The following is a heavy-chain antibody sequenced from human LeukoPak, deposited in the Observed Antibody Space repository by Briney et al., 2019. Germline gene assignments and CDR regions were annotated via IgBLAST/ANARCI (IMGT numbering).Heavy chain of an antibody. CDR1: TFTLSTSW. CDR3: AAYGDDAFDI. J-gene: IGHJ3*02. Sequence: GGSLRLSCTASTFTLSTSWMNWVRQAPGKGLEWVSSISSSSSYIYYADSVKGRFTISRDNAKNSLYLQMNSLRAEDTAVYYCAAYGDDAFDIWGQGTMVTVSS. CDR2: ISSSSSYI. V-gene: IGHV3-21*01. D-gene: IGHD3-10*01.